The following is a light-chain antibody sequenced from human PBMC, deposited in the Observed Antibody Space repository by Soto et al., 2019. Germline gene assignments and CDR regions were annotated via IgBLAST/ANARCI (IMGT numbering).Light chain of an antibody. V-gene: IGKV1-5*01. CDR1: QSVTNF. CDR2: DAS. J-gene: IGKJ2*03. Sequence: DIQMTQSPSTLTASVGDRVTITCRASQSVTNFLAWYQQKPGKAPKLLIYDASTLEDGVPSRFSGSGSGTQFTLTISSVRPDDYATYYCQQYNDWSSRFGQGTKLEIK. CDR3: QQYNDWSSR.